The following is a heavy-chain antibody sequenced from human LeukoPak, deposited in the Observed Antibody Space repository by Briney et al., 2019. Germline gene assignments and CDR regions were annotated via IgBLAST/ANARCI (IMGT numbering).Heavy chain of an antibody. D-gene: IGHD6-6*01. CDR2: IYYSRST. Sequence: SETLSLTCTVSGGSISSYYWSWIRQPPGKGLEWIGYIYYSRSTNYNPSLKSRVTISVDTSKSQFSLKLSSVTAADTAVYYCARDSSYAEDWFDPWGQGTLVTVSS. V-gene: IGHV4-59*01. J-gene: IGHJ5*02. CDR1: GGSISSYY. CDR3: ARDSSYAEDWFDP.